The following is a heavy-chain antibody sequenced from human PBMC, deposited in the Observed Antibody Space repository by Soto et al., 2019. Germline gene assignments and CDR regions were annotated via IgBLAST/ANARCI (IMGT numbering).Heavy chain of an antibody. D-gene: IGHD3-9*01. CDR1: GFTFSSYA. CDR3: AKGVHFDWLMDY. J-gene: IGHJ4*02. CDR2: ISGSGGST. V-gene: IGHV3-23*01. Sequence: GGSLRLSCAASGFTFSSYAMSWVRQAPGKGLEWASAISGSGGSTYYADSVKGRFTISRDNSKNTLYLQMNSLRAEDTAVYYCAKGVHFDWLMDYWGQGTLVTVSS.